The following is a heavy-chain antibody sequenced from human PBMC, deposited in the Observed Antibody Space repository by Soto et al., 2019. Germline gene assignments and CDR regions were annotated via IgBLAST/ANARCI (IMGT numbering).Heavy chain of an antibody. D-gene: IGHD3-22*01. CDR1: GYTFTSYA. V-gene: IGHV1-3*01. CDR2: INAGNGNT. J-gene: IGHJ5*02. Sequence: VQLVQSGAEVKKPGASVKVSCKASGYTFTSYAMHWVRQAPGQRLEWMGWINAGNGNTKYSQKFQGRVTITRDTSASTAYMELSSLRSEDTAVYYCARGTYYYDSSGYYFGWFDPWGQGTLVTVSS. CDR3: ARGTYYYDSSGYYFGWFDP.